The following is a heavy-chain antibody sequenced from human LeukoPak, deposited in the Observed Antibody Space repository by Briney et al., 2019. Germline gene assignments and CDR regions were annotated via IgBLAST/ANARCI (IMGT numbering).Heavy chain of an antibody. J-gene: IGHJ3*02. V-gene: IGHV4-31*03. CDR3: ARVYGGNVRSFDI. D-gene: IGHD4-23*01. Sequence: SQTLSLTCTVSGGSISSGGYYWSWIRQLPGKGLEWIGYIYYSGNTYYNPSLKSRFTISVDTSKNQFSLKLSSVTAADTAVYYCARVYGGNVRSFDIWGQGTMVTVSS. CDR2: IYYSGNT. CDR1: GGSISSGGYY.